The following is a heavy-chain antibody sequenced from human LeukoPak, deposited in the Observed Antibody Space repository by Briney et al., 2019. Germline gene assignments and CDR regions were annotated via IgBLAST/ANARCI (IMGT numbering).Heavy chain of an antibody. Sequence: GRSLRLSCTASGFTLSSFGMHWVRQAPGKGLEWVAVISDDGSNTYYADSVKGRFTISRDNSKNTLYLQLISLRAEDTAVYYCAKDADTATIIYWYFDLWGRGTLVTVSS. V-gene: IGHV3-30*18. CDR1: GFTLSSFG. J-gene: IGHJ2*01. CDR3: AKDADTATIIYWYFDL. CDR2: ISDDGSNT. D-gene: IGHD5-18*01.